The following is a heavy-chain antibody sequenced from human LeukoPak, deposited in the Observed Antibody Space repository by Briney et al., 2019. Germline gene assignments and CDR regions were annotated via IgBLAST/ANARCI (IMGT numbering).Heavy chain of an antibody. J-gene: IGHJ5*02. V-gene: IGHV3-20*04. CDR1: GFTFDDYS. D-gene: IGHD5-12*01. Sequence: WGSLRLSCAASGFTFDDYSMSWVRQAPGKGLEWVSGINWNGGSTGYADSVKGRFTISRDNAKNSLYLQMNSLRAEDTALYYCAREGYSGYDSGYWFDPWGQGTLVTVSS. CDR2: INWNGGST. CDR3: AREGYSGYDSGYWFDP.